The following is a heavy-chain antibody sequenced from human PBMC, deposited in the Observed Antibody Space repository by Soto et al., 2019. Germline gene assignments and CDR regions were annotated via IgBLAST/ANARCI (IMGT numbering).Heavy chain of an antibody. Sequence: ASVKVSCKASGYTFTSYCISWVRQAPGQGLEWMGWISTYNGNTNYAQKLQGRVTMTTDTSTSTAYMELRSLRSDDTAVYYCAREYTSASWDDWGQGTLVTVSS. V-gene: IGHV1-18*01. CDR1: GYTFTSYC. CDR3: AREYTSASWDD. D-gene: IGHD6-6*01. CDR2: ISTYNGNT. J-gene: IGHJ4*02.